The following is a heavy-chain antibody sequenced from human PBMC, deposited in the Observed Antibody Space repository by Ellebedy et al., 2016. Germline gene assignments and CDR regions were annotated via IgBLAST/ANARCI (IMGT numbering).Heavy chain of an antibody. J-gene: IGHJ4*02. Sequence: ASVKVSXXASGYTFTSYGISWVRQAPGQGLEWMGWISAYNDNTKYAQKLQDRVIMTTDPSTSTAYMELSSLRSEDTAVYYCARGLGVYYFDYWGQGTLVTVSS. D-gene: IGHD2-8*01. V-gene: IGHV1-18*01. CDR1: GYTFTSYG. CDR3: ARGLGVYYFDY. CDR2: ISAYNDNT.